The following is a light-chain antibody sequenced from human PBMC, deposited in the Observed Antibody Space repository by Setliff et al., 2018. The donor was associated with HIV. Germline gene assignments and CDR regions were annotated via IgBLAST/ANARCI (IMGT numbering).Light chain of an antibody. J-gene: IGLJ2*01. Sequence: ALTQPRSVSGSPGQSVTISCTGTSSDVGLYSYVSWYQQRPGKAPKLIIYDVSKRPSGVPDRFSGSKSGNTASLTISGLQAEDEADYYCCSYAGNSDVVFGGGTKVTVL. V-gene: IGLV2-11*01. CDR3: CSYAGNSDVV. CDR2: DVS. CDR1: SSDVGLYSY.